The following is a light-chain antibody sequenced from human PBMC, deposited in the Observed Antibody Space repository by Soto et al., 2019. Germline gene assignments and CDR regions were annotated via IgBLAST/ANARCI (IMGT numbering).Light chain of an antibody. J-gene: IGKJ1*01. V-gene: IGKV3-15*01. Sequence: EIVMTQSPATLSVSPGERATLSCRAGQSVSSNLAWYQQHPGQAPRLLIYAASTRATGIPARFIGSGSGTEYTLPISSLQSEDRAVYYCQQYNDWPPWTCGQGTKVEIK. CDR3: QQYNDWPPWT. CDR1: QSVSSN. CDR2: AAS.